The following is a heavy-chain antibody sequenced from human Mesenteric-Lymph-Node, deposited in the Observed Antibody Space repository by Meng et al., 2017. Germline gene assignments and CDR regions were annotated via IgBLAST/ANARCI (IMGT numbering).Heavy chain of an antibody. Sequence: QVQQQKSGQGRGKPSQTRSLNCTGSGESISKGDYYWSWIRQPPGKGLEWIGYSYNSGSTYYNPSLKRRVTISVETSKNQFSLKLRFVTAADTAVYYCAREGRSHQVVVGVYWGQGNLVTVSS. CDR1: GESISKGDYY. D-gene: IGHD2-21*01. V-gene: IGHV4-30-4*01. CDR3: AREGRSHQVVVGVY. CDR2: SYNSGST. J-gene: IGHJ4*02.